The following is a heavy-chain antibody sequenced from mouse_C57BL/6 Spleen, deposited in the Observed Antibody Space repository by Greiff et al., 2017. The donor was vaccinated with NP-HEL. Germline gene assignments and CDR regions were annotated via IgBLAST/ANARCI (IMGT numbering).Heavy chain of an antibody. V-gene: IGHV1-18*01. Sequence: VQLQQSGPELVKPGASVKIPCKASGYTFTDYNMDWVKQSHGKSLEWIGDINPNNGGTIYNQKFKGKATLTVDKSSSTAYMELRSLTSEDTAVYYCARGGTPWYFDVWGTGTTVTVSS. J-gene: IGHJ1*03. CDR2: INPNNGGT. D-gene: IGHD2-14*01. CDR1: GYTFTDYN. CDR3: ARGGTPWYFDV.